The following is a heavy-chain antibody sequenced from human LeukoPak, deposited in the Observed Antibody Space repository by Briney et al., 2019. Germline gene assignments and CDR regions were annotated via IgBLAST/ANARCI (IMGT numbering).Heavy chain of an antibody. Sequence: GESLKISCNGSGYSFTSYWIGWVRHMPGKGLEWMGIIYPGDSDTRYSPSFQGQVTISADKSISTAYLQWSSLKASDTAMYYCARFRDYDILAGYDYYGMDVWGKGTTVTVSS. V-gene: IGHV5-51*01. CDR1: GYSFTSYW. CDR3: ARFRDYDILAGYDYYGMDV. CDR2: IYPGDSDT. J-gene: IGHJ6*04. D-gene: IGHD3-9*01.